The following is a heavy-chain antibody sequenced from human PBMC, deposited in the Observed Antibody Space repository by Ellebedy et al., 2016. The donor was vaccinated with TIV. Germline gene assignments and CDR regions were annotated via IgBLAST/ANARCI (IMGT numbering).Heavy chain of an antibody. CDR2: IYYSGST. Sequence: MPSETLSLTCTVSGGSISSYYWSWIRQPPGKGLEWIGYIYYSGSTNYNPSLKSRVTLAVDTSKKQISLKLSSVTAADTAGYYCARSSGWDRFDYWGQGTLVTVSS. CDR3: ARSSGWDRFDY. CDR1: GGSISSYY. D-gene: IGHD6-19*01. V-gene: IGHV4-59*01. J-gene: IGHJ4*02.